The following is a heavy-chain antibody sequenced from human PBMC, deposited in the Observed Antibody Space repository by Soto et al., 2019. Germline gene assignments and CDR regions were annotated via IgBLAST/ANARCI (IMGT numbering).Heavy chain of an antibody. J-gene: IGHJ4*02. D-gene: IGHD4-4*01. Sequence: PGGSLRLSCAACGFTFSSYRIHWVRQAPGKGLVWVSRINDDGSTTSDADSVKGRFTISRDNAKNILYLQMNSLRVEDTAVYYCAQDGNSRYDYLGQRNLVTVSS. CDR3: AQDGNSRYDY. CDR1: GFTFSSYR. V-gene: IGHV3-74*01. CDR2: INDDGSTT.